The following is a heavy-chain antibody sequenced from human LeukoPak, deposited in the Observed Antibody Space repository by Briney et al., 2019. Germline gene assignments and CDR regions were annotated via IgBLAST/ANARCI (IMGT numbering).Heavy chain of an antibody. V-gene: IGHV3-48*01. Sequence: GGSLRLSCAASGFTFSSYSMNWVRQAPGKGLEWVSYISSSSSTIYYADSVKGRFTISRDNAKNSLYLQMNSLRAEGTAVYYCAGVAGTDPDAFDIWGQGTMVTVSS. J-gene: IGHJ3*02. CDR1: GFTFSSYS. D-gene: IGHD6-19*01. CDR2: ISSSSSTI. CDR3: AGVAGTDPDAFDI.